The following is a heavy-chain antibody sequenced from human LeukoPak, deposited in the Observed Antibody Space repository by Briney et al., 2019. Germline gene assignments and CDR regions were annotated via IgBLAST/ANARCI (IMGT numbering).Heavy chain of an antibody. CDR1: SGSIGSDALY. CDR2: VHYTRSYSGTT. D-gene: IGHD6-19*01. CDR3: ATTSSYRSGWYLGY. J-gene: IGHJ4*02. Sequence: SETLSLTCTVSSGSIGSDALYWGWIRQSPGKGLEWIGSVHYTRSYSGTTYYNPSLESRVTVSTDRSKTLCSLKLTSVTAADTAVYYCATTSSYRSGWYLGYWGQGTLVTVSS. V-gene: IGHV4-39*01.